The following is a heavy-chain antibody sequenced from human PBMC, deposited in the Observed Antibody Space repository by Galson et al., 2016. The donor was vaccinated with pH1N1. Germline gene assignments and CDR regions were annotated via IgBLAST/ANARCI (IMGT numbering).Heavy chain of an antibody. Sequence: SLRLSCAASEFTFNNYWMQWVRQAPGKGPEWVANINQDGTELYYGNSVKGRFTISRDNAKNSLLLQMSGLRVEDTAVYYCARRYFDSWGQGTLVTVSS. V-gene: IGHV3-7*01. J-gene: IGHJ4*02. CDR3: ARRYFDS. CDR2: INQDGTEL. CDR1: EFTFNNYW.